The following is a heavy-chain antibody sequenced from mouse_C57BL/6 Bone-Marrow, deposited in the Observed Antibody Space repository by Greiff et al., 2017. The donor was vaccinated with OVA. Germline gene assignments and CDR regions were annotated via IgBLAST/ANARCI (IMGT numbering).Heavy chain of an antibody. D-gene: IGHD2-12*01. V-gene: IGHV1-76*01. CDR1: GYTFTDYY. CDR3: ARGYSDPGYFDV. CDR2: IYPGSGNT. J-gene: IGHJ1*03. Sequence: QVQLQQSGAELVRPGASVKLSCKASGYTFTDYYINWVKQRPGQGLEWIARIYPGSGNTYYNEKFKGKATLTAAKSSSTAYMQLSSLTSEDSAGYCCARGYSDPGYFDVWGTGTTVTVSS.